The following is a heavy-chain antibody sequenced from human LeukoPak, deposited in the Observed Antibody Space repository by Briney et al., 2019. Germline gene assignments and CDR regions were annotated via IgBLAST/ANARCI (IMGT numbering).Heavy chain of an antibody. V-gene: IGHV4-34*01. CDR3: ARANWNPDYFDY. CDR2: INHSGST. Sequence: GSFXGYYXXXIRQPPGKGVXSMGEINHSGSTNYNPSLKSRVTISVDTSKNQFSLKLSSVTAADTAVYYCARANWNPDYFDYWGQGTLVTVSS. D-gene: IGHD1-1*01. J-gene: IGHJ4*02. CDR1: GSFXGYY.